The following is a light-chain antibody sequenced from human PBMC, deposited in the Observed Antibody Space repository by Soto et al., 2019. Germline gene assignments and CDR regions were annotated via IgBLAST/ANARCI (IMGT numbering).Light chain of an antibody. CDR3: TAWDASLSGPNGV. Sequence: QSVLTQPPSASGTPGQRVTISCSGSSSNIGSNYVYWYQQLPGTAPKLLIYRNHQRPSGVPDRFSGSKSGTSASLAISGLRSEDEADYYCTAWDASLSGPNGVFGGGTKLTVL. V-gene: IGLV1-47*01. J-gene: IGLJ3*02. CDR1: SSNIGSNY. CDR2: RNH.